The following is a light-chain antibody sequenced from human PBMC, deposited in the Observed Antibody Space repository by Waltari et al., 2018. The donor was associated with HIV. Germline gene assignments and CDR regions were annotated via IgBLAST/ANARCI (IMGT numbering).Light chain of an antibody. CDR3: SSYAGSNTLL. CDR1: TKDVGLYNY. Sequence: QSALTQPPSASGSPGQSVTISCTGTTKDVGLYNYVSWYQQNPGEAPKLIIFEVSNRPWGVPDRFSGSKSGNTASLTVSGLQSEDEADYFCSSYAGSNTLLFGGGTKLTVL. J-gene: IGLJ2*01. V-gene: IGLV2-8*01. CDR2: EVS.